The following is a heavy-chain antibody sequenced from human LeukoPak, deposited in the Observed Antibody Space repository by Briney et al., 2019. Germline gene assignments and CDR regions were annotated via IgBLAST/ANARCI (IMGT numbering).Heavy chain of an antibody. CDR2: IYSGGST. Sequence: PGGSLRLSCAASEFSVGSNYMTWVRQAPGKGLEWVSLIYSGGSTYYADSVKGRFTISRDNSKNTLYLQMNRLRAEDTAVYYCAKDAIRDSDWSYMDVWGKGTTVTVSS. J-gene: IGHJ6*03. V-gene: IGHV3-66*01. CDR3: AKDAIRDSDWSYMDV. CDR1: EFSVGSNY. D-gene: IGHD3-9*01.